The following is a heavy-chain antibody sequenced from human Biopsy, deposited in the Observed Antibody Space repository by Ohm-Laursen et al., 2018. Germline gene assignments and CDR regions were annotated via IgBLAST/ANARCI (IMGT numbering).Heavy chain of an antibody. CDR1: GFIFDDYD. Sequence: SLRLSCTASGFIFDDYDMHWVRQAPGKGLEWVSRINRDSDTADYVDSVRGRFTISRDNARKTLFLQMNSLRPEDTALYYCVKDRGGARASFHYWGQGIRVADSS. J-gene: IGHJ4*02. CDR3: VKDRGGARASFHY. CDR2: INRDSDTA. D-gene: IGHD3-16*01. V-gene: IGHV3-9*01.